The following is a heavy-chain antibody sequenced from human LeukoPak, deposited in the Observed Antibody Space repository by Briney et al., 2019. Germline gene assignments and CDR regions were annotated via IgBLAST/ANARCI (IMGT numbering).Heavy chain of an antibody. CDR3: ARDGIFDY. CDR1: GFTFSTYS. J-gene: IGHJ4*02. V-gene: IGHV3-21*01. CDR2: IRSGSAYI. Sequence: GGSLRLSCAASGFTFSTYSMHWVRQAPGKGLEWVSSIRSGSAYINYADSVKGRFTISRDDAKNSLYLQMNSLRAEDTAVYYCARDGIFDYWGQGTLVTVSS.